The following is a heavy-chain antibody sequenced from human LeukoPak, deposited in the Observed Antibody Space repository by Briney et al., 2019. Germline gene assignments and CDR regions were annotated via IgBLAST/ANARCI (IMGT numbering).Heavy chain of an antibody. CDR1: GFTFSRYT. V-gene: IGHV3-21*05. CDR3: ARDTFQPGLIDS. Sequence: GGSLRLSCAASGFTFSRYTMNWVRQAPGKGLEWVSYINTDSSDIHYADSVKGRFTISRDNARNTLYLQLSSLRAEDSAVYYCARDTFQPGLIDSWGQGTLVTVSS. CDR2: INTDSSDI. D-gene: IGHD2-2*01. J-gene: IGHJ4*02.